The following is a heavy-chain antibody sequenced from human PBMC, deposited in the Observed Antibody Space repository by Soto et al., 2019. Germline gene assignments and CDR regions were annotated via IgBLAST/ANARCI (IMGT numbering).Heavy chain of an antibody. D-gene: IGHD3-22*01. J-gene: IGHJ3*02. V-gene: IGHV1-69*01. CDR3: ARYYYDSSGYFEGRDAFDI. CDR2: IIPIFGTA. Sequence: QVQLVQSGAEVKKPGSSVKVSCKASGGTFSSYAISWVRQAPGQGLEWMGGIIPIFGTANYAQKFQGRVTITADDSTSTANMGLSSLRSEDTAVYYCARYYYDSSGYFEGRDAFDIWGQGTMVTVSS. CDR1: GGTFSSYA.